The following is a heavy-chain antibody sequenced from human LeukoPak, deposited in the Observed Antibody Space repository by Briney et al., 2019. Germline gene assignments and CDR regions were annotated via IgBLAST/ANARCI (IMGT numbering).Heavy chain of an antibody. Sequence: SETLSLTCTVSYGSISSGHYYWNWIRQPPGKGLEWIGYIYYSGSTNYNPSLKSRVTISVDTSKNQFSLKLSSVTAADTAVYYCARGIQWLVPWGQGTLVTVSS. CDR1: YGSISSGHYY. CDR3: ARGIQWLVP. J-gene: IGHJ4*02. CDR2: IYYSGST. V-gene: IGHV4-61*01. D-gene: IGHD6-19*01.